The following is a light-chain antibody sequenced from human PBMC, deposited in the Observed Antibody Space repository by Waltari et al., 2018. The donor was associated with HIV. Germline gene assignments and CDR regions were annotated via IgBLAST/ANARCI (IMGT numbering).Light chain of an antibody. Sequence: QSALTQPPSASGSPGQSVTISCTGKTSDVGSYNYVSWYQHHPGKAPKLLISEGFKRPSGVPYRFSGSKSGNTASLTVSGLQAEDEADYYCTSYAGRNTFVFGGGTKLTVL. CDR3: TSYAGRNTFV. CDR1: TSDVGSYNY. V-gene: IGLV2-8*01. CDR2: EGF. J-gene: IGLJ2*01.